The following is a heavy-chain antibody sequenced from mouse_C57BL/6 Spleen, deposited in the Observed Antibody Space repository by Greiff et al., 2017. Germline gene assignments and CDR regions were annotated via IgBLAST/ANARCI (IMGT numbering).Heavy chain of an antibody. CDR1: GYAFSSSW. CDR2: IYPGDGDT. V-gene: IGHV1-82*01. CDR3: ARSGPYDMDY. J-gene: IGHJ4*01. Sequence: QVQLQQSGPELVKPGASVKISCKASGYAFSSSWMNWVKQRPGKGLEWIGRIYPGDGDTNYNGKFKGKATLTADKSSSTAYMQLSSLTSEDSAVYFCARSGPYDMDYWGQGTSVTVSS.